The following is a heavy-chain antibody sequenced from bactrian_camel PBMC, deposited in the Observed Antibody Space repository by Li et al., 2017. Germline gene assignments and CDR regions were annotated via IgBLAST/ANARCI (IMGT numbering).Heavy chain of an antibody. V-gene: IGHV3S31*01. CDR3: VRNLWSGWVTFSIFGH. CDR2: IDTDHGGGAT. D-gene: IGHD5*01. J-gene: IGHJ4*01. CDR1: GFTDITFSWYA. Sequence: DVQLVESGGGLVHPGGSLRLSCAASGFTDITFSWYAMSWVRQAPGKGLEWVSGIDTDHGGGATYYADSVKGRFTISRDNALYLQMSSLKPDDTAMYYCVRNLWSGWVTFSIFGHWGQGTQVTVS.